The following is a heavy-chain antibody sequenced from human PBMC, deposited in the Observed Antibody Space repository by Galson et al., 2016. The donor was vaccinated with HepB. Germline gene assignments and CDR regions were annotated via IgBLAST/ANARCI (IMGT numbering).Heavy chain of an antibody. V-gene: IGHV3-23*01. Sequence: SLRLSCAASGFTFNNYAMTWVRQAPGRGLEWVSAVSGVGESTNYADSVKGRFTISRDNAKDTLYLQMSSLTAEDTDVYYCAKSGIRSGDYLFHGRYLDYWGQGTLVTGSS. CDR3: AKSGIRSGDYLFHGRYLDY. D-gene: IGHD5-12*01. CDR1: GFTFNNYA. J-gene: IGHJ4*02. CDR2: VSGVGEST.